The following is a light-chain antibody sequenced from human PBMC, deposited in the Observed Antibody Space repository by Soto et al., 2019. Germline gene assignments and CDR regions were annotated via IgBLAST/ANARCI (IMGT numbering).Light chain of an antibody. CDR1: SSNIGAGYD. V-gene: IGLV1-40*01. CDR3: QSYDGSLRGRV. CDR2: GNS. Sequence: QSVLTQPPSESGAPGQRVTISCTGSSSNIGAGYDVHWYQQLPGTAPKLLIYGNSNRPSGVPDRFSGSKSGTSASLAITGLQAEEEADYYCQSYDGSLRGRVFGGGTKLTVL. J-gene: IGLJ2*01.